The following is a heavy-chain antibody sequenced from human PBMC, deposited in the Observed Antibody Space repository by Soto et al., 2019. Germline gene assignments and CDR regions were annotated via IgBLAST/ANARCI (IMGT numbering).Heavy chain of an antibody. Sequence: ASVKVSCKASGGTFTSYDINWVRQATGQGLEWMGWMNPNSGNTGYAQKFQGRVTMTRNTSISTAYMQLRSLRSEDTAVYYCAIEVGRSNQFDLWGQGTMVTVSS. CDR3: AIEVGRSNQFDL. J-gene: IGHJ5*02. CDR2: MNPNSGNT. V-gene: IGHV1-8*01. D-gene: IGHD6-13*01. CDR1: GGTFTSYD.